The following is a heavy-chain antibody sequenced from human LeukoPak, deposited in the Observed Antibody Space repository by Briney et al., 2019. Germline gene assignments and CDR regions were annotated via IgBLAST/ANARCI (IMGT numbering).Heavy chain of an antibody. D-gene: IGHD6-19*01. J-gene: IGHJ6*03. CDR3: AREPPIAVAGRDYYYMDV. CDR1: GYTFTSYY. CDR2: IYPSGGST. Sequence: ASVKVSCKASGYTFTSYYIHWVRQAPGQGPEWMGIIYPSGGSTTYAQKLQGRVTMTTDTSTSTAYMELRSLRSDDTAVYYCAREPPIAVAGRDYYYMDVWGKGTTVTVSS. V-gene: IGHV1-46*01.